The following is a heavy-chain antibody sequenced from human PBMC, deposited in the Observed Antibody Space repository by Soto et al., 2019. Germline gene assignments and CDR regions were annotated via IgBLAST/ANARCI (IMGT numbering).Heavy chain of an antibody. V-gene: IGHV3-23*01. Sequence: GGSLRLSCAASGFTFRSFVMTWVRQAPGKGLEWVSAISGSTVSTYYTDSVKGRFTVSRDNSRNTLYLQMNSLRAEDTDVYYCANGSDDGTLKPFLFDSWGQGTLVTVSS. CDR1: GFTFRSFV. CDR2: ISGSTVST. J-gene: IGHJ4*02. CDR3: ANGSDDGTLKPFLFDS. D-gene: IGHD3-16*01.